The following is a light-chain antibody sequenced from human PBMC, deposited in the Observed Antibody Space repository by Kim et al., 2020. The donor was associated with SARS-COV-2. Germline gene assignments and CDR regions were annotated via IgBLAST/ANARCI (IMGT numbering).Light chain of an antibody. J-gene: IGKJ3*01. CDR2: GAS. CDR3: QQYGNSPFT. CDR1: QTVVSNY. Sequence: EIVLTQSPGTLSLSPGERATISCRASQTVVSNYLAWYQHKPGRAPRLLISGASRRATGTPDRFSGSGSGTDFTLTISRLEPEDCAVYYCQQYGNSPFTFGPGTKVDIK. V-gene: IGKV3-20*01.